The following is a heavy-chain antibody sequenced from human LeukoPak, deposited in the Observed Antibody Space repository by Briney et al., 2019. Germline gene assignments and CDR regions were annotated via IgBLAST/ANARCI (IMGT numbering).Heavy chain of an antibody. D-gene: IGHD6-19*01. CDR1: GFTFSDYD. J-gene: IGHJ4*02. Sequence: GSLRLSCAASGFTFSDYDMNWVRQPPGKGLEWIGSIYYTRSIYYNPSLKSRVTISVDTSKDQLSLRLISVTAADTAVYYCARLSQWPADSSDFDYWGQGTLVTVSS. CDR2: IYYTRSI. CDR3: ARLSQWPADSSDFDY. V-gene: IGHV4-39*01.